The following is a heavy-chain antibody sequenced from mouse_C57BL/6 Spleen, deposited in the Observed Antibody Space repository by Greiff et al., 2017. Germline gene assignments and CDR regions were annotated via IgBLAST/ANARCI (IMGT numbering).Heavy chain of an antibody. V-gene: IGHV5-6*01. CDR2: ISSGGSYT. Sequence: EVKLMESGGDLVKPGGSLKLSCAASGFTFSSYGMSWVRQTPDKRLEWVATISSGGSYTYYPDSVKGRFTISRDNAKNTLYLQMSSLKSEDTAMYYCARSFPFAYWGQGTLVTVSA. J-gene: IGHJ3*01. CDR1: GFTFSSYG. CDR3: ARSFPFAY.